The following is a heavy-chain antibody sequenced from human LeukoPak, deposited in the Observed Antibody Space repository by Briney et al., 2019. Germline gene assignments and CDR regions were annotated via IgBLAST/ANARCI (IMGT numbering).Heavy chain of an antibody. V-gene: IGHV3-23*01. Sequence: GGSLRLSCAASGFTFTSYSMNWVRQAPGKGLEWDSTISGGGGSTYYADSVKGRFTISRDNSKNTLYLQVNSLRAEDTAVYYCAKGGKWDVTPFDYWGQGTLVTVSS. CDR1: GFTFTSYS. CDR3: AKGGKWDVTPFDY. CDR2: ISGGGGST. D-gene: IGHD1-26*01. J-gene: IGHJ4*02.